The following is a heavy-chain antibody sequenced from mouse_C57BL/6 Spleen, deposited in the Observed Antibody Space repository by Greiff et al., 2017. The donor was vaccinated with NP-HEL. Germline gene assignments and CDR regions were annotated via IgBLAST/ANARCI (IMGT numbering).Heavy chain of an antibody. D-gene: IGHD1-1*01. CDR2: IDPETGGT. CDR1: GYTFTDYE. Sequence: LVESGAELVRPGASVTLSCKASGYTFTDYEMHWVKQTPVHGLEWIGAIDPETGGTAYNQKFKGKAILTADKSSSTAYMELRSLTSEDSAVYYCTRGGLLRSYYFDYWGQGTTLTVSS. CDR3: TRGGLLRSYYFDY. V-gene: IGHV1-15*01. J-gene: IGHJ2*01.